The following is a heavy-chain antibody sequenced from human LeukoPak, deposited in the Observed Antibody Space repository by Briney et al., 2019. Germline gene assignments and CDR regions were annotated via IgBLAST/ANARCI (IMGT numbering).Heavy chain of an antibody. V-gene: IGHV4-59*01. CDR1: GGSISSYY. J-gene: IGHJ4*02. D-gene: IGHD5-18*01. Sequence: SETLSLTCTVSGGSISSYYWSWIRQPPGKELEWIGYIYYSGSTNYNPSLKSRVTISVDTSKNQFSLNLSSVTAADTAVYYWARYSYGGYYFDYWGQGTLVTVSS. CDR2: IYYSGST. CDR3: ARYSYGGYYFDY.